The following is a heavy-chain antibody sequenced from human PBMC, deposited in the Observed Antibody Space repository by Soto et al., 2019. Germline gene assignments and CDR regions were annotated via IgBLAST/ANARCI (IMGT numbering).Heavy chain of an antibody. D-gene: IGHD3-9*01. Sequence: ASVKVSCKASGYTFTSYGISWVRQAPGQGLEWMGWISAYNGNTNYAQKLQGRANMTTDTSTSTAYMELRSLRSYDTAVYYCARDLDYRWYYDILTGYRDDAFDIWGQGTMVTVSS. CDR1: GYTFTSYG. J-gene: IGHJ3*02. CDR3: ARDLDYRWYYDILTGYRDDAFDI. V-gene: IGHV1-18*01. CDR2: ISAYNGNT.